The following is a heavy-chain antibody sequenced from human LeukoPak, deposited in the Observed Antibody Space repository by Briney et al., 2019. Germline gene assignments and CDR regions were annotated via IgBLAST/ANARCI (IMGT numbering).Heavy chain of an antibody. Sequence: SETLSLTCTVSGGSISSYYWSWIRQPAGKGLEWIGRIYTSGSTNYNPSLKSRVTISVDTSKNQFSLKLSSVTAADTAVYYCARVVGATNEYYYYYYMDVWGKGTTVTISS. CDR3: ARVVGATNEYYYYYYMDV. D-gene: IGHD1-26*01. V-gene: IGHV4-4*07. CDR2: IYTSGST. CDR1: GGSISSYY. J-gene: IGHJ6*03.